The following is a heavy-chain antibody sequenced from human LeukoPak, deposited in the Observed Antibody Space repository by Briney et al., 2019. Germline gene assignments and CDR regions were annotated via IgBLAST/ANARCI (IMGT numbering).Heavy chain of an antibody. Sequence: SETLSLTCTVPGGSISSSSYYWGWIRQPPGKGLEWIGSIYYSGSTYYNPSLKGRVTISVDTSKNQFSLKLSSVTAADTAVYYCVRRDSSGYYNWFDPWGQGTLVTVSS. J-gene: IGHJ5*02. D-gene: IGHD3-22*01. CDR2: IYYSGST. V-gene: IGHV4-39*01. CDR3: VRRDSSGYYNWFDP. CDR1: GGSISSSSYY.